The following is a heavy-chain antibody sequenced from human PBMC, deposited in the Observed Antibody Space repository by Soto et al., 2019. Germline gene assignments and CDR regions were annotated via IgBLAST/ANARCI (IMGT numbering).Heavy chain of an antibody. CDR3: AKVLESPMVNCFDP. J-gene: IGHJ5*02. CDR1: GGSISSGGYS. V-gene: IGHV4-30-2*01. CDR2: IYHSGST. D-gene: IGHD3-10*01. Sequence: SETLSLTFAVSGGSISSGGYSWSWIRQPPGKGLEWIGYIYHSGSTYYNPSLKSRVTISVDRSKNQFSLKLSSVTAADTAVYNCAKVLESPMVNCFDPGAGGTLVAVS.